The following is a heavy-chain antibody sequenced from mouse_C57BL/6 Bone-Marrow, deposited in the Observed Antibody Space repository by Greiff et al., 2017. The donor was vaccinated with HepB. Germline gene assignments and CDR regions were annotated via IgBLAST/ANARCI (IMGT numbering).Heavy chain of an antibody. Sequence: QVQLQQPGAELVKPGASVKMSCKASGYTFTSYWITWVKQRPGQGLEWIGYIYPGSGSTNYNEKFKSKATLTVDTSSSTAYMQLSSLTSEDSAVYYCARCGEGSSPYWYFDVWGTGTTVTVSS. CDR2: IYPGSGST. D-gene: IGHD1-1*01. CDR1: GYTFTSYW. J-gene: IGHJ1*03. CDR3: ARCGEGSSPYWYFDV. V-gene: IGHV1-55*01.